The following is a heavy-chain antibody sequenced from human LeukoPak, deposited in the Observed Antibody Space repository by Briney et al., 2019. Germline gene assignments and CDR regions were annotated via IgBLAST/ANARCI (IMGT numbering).Heavy chain of an antibody. J-gene: IGHJ4*02. D-gene: IGHD5-24*01. Sequence: ASVKVSCKASGYTFTSYAMHWVRQAPGQGLEWMGWISAYNGNTNYAQKLQGRVTMTTDTSTSTAYMGLRSLRSDDTAVYYCARERDGYSNLYYFDYWGQGTLVTVSS. CDR2: ISAYNGNT. CDR1: GYTFTSYA. CDR3: ARERDGYSNLYYFDY. V-gene: IGHV1-18*01.